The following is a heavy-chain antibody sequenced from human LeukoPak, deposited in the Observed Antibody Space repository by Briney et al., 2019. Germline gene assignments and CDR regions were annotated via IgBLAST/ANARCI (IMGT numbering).Heavy chain of an antibody. CDR1: GFSFSSYG. CDR2: IRYEGSETYDGRDE. D-gene: IGHD5-18*01. V-gene: IGHV3-30*02. Sequence: GGSLRLSCAASGFSFSSYGMHWVRQAPGKGLEWVAFIRYEGSETYDGRDEYYADAVKGRFTISRDNFRNMLYLQMNSLRTEDTAVYYCARGGYSYGQAADYWGQGTLVTVSS. J-gene: IGHJ4*02. CDR3: ARGGYSYGQAADY.